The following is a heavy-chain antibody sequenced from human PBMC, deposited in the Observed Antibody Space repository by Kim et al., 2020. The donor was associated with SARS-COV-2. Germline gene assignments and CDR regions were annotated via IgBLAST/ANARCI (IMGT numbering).Heavy chain of an antibody. D-gene: IGHD1-20*01. CDR1: GGTFSSYA. Sequence: SVKVSCKASGGTFSSYAISWVRQAPGQGLEWMGGIIPIFGTANYAQKFQGRVTITADESTSTAYMELSSLRSEDTAVYYCARDSYSDNWNDGGAFDYWGQGTLVTVSS. CDR3: ARDSYSDNWNDGGAFDY. J-gene: IGHJ4*02. CDR2: IIPIFGTA. V-gene: IGHV1-69*13.